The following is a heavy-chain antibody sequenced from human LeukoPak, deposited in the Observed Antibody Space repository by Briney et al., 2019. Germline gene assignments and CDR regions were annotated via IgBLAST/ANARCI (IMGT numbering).Heavy chain of an antibody. CDR1: GFTFSSYE. V-gene: IGHV3-48*03. CDR3: ARDAVDTAMVDFDY. J-gene: IGHJ4*02. Sequence: PGGSLRLSCAASGFTFSSYEMNWVRQAPGKGLEWVSYISSSGSTIYYADSVKGRFTISRDNAKNSLYLQMNSLRAEDTAVYYCARDAVDTAMVDFDYWGQGTLVTVSS. D-gene: IGHD5-18*01. CDR2: ISSSGSTI.